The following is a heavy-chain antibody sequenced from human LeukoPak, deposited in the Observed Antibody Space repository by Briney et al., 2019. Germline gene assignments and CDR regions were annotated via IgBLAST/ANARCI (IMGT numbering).Heavy chain of an antibody. D-gene: IGHD1-26*01. J-gene: IGHJ3*02. V-gene: IGHV3-20*04. CDR1: GFKFDDHG. CDR2: LNWNGGST. Sequence: GGSPRHSCADSGFKFDDHGMSWVRQAPGEGLEWVSGLNWNGGSTGYADSVKGRFTISRDNAKNSLYLQMNSLRAEDTALYYCAKDRSFIGLDIWGQGTMVTVSS. CDR3: AKDRSFIGLDI.